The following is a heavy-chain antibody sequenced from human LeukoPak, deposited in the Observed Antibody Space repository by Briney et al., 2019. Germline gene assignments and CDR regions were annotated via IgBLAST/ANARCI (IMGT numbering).Heavy chain of an antibody. V-gene: IGHV3-21*01. D-gene: IGHD5-18*01. CDR1: GFTFSSYS. CDR2: ISSSSSYI. Sequence: KPGGSLRLSCAASGFTFSSYSMNWVRQAPGKGLEWVSSISSSSSYIYYADSVKGRFTISRDNAKNSLYLQMNSLRAEDTAVYYCASDRGHSYGSGFDYWGQGTLVTVSS. J-gene: IGHJ4*02. CDR3: ASDRGHSYGSGFDY.